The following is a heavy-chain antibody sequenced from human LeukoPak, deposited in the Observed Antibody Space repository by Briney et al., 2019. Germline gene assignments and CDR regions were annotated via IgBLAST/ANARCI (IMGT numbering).Heavy chain of an antibody. Sequence: PGRSLRLSCAASGFAFYGYGMHWVRQAPGKGLEWVAVISYDGSNEYYADSVKGRFTISRDNSKNSVFLQMNSLRAEVTAVYYCAKEWPWEYFYYGMNVWGQGTTVTVSS. D-gene: IGHD1-26*01. V-gene: IGHV3-30*18. CDR3: AKEWPWEYFYYGMNV. CDR1: GFAFYGYG. J-gene: IGHJ6*02. CDR2: ISYDGSNE.